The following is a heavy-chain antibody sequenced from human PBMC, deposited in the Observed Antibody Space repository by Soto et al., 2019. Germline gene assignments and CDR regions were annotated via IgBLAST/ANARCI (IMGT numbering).Heavy chain of an antibody. D-gene: IGHD5-12*01. J-gene: IGHJ4*02. CDR2: IDATGTRT. V-gene: IGHV3-23*01. CDR3: AKRRTEMATILDY. Sequence: LRLSCVASGFSFSTYKMTWVRQAPGKGLEWVSSIDATGTRTYYADSVKGRFTLSRDNSKNTAFLQMNSLRAEDTAIYYCAKRRTEMATILDYWGQGTLVTVSS. CDR1: GFSFSTYK.